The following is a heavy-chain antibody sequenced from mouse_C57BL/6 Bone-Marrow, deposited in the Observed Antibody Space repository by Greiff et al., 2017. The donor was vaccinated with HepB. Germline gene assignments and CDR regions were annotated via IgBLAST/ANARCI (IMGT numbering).Heavy chain of an antibody. Sequence: EVKLMESGEGLVKPGGSLKLSCAASGFTFSSYAMSWVRQTPEKRLEWVAYISSGGDYIYYADTVKGRFTISRDNARNTLYLQMSSLKSEDTAMYYCTRGPSTMTFAYWGQGTLVTVSA. CDR1: GFTFSSYA. D-gene: IGHD2-4*01. J-gene: IGHJ3*01. CDR3: TRGPSTMTFAY. V-gene: IGHV5-9-1*02. CDR2: ISSGGDYI.